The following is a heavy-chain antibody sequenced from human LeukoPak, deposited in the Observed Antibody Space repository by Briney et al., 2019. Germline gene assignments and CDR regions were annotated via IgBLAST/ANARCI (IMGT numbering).Heavy chain of an antibody. V-gene: IGHV1-2*02. D-gene: IGHD2-2*01. CDR3: ARAGYCSSTSCYPDY. CDR2: INPNSGGT. CDR1: GYTFTGYY. J-gene: IGHJ4*02. Sequence: ASVKVSCKASGYTFTGYYMHWVRQAPGQGLKWMGWINPNSGGTNYAQKFQGRVTMTRDTSISTAYMELSRLRSDDTAAYYSARAGYCSSTSCYPDYWGQGTLVTVSS.